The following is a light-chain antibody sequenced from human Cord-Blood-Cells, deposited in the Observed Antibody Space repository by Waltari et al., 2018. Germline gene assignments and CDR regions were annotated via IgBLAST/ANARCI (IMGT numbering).Light chain of an antibody. CDR3: CSYAGSSTYYV. CDR1: SSNVGGSTY. V-gene: IGLV2-14*03. J-gene: IGLJ1*01. CDR2: DVS. Sequence: QYALTQPSSVSGSPAQSNTISCTGTSSNVGGSTYVYWYQQHSGKAPKLMINDVSNRPSGVSNRFAGSKSGNTASLTISGLQAEDEADYYCCSYAGSSTYYVFGTGTKVTVL.